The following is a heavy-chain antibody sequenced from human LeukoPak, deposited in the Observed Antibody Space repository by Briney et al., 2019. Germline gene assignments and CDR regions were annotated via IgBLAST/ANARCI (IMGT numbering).Heavy chain of an antibody. V-gene: IGHV4-59*01. CDR3: ARAGAGSGWSQYYYDSSGYLRRRAFDI. CDR1: GGSISSYY. D-gene: IGHD3-22*01. J-gene: IGHJ3*02. CDR2: IYYSGST. Sequence: SETLSLTCTVSGGSISSYYWSWIRQPPGKGLEWIGYIYYSGSTNYNPSLKSRVTISVDTSKNQFSLKLSSVTAADTAVYYCARAGAGSGWSQYYYDSSGYLRRRAFDIWGQGTMVTVSS.